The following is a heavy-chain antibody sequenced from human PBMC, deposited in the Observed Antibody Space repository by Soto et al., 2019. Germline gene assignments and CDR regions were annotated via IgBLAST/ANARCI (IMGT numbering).Heavy chain of an antibody. CDR1: GGTFSSYA. D-gene: IGHD3-9*01. CDR2: IIPIFGTT. V-gene: IGHV1-69*13. J-gene: IGHJ6*02. CDR3: ARSGDYDILTGYYIHYSYGMDV. Sequence: SVKVSCKASGGTFSSYAISWVRQAPGQGLEWMGGIIPIFGTTNYAQKFQGRVTITADESTSTAYMELSSLRSEDTAVYYCARSGDYDILTGYYIHYSYGMDVWGQGTTVTVSS.